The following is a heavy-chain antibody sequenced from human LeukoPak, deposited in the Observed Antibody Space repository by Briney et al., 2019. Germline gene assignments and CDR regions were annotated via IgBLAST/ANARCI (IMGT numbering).Heavy chain of an antibody. CDR3: ARDAYYYGHPVNWFDP. Sequence: SETLSLTCTVSGGSISSYYWSWIRQPAGKGLEWIGRIYTSGSTNYNPSLTSRVTMSVATSKNQFSLKLSSVTAADTAVYYCARDAYYYGHPVNWFDPWGQGTLVTVSS. J-gene: IGHJ5*02. D-gene: IGHD3-10*01. CDR2: IYTSGST. CDR1: GGSISSYY. V-gene: IGHV4-4*07.